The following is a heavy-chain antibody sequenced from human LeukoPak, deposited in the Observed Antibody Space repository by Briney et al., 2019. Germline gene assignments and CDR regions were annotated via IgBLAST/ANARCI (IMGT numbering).Heavy chain of an antibody. V-gene: IGHV3-48*02. CDR1: GLTFSSYS. Sequence: GGSLRLSCVVSGLTFSSYSMNWVRQAPGKGLEWVSYISSSTSTIYYADSVKGRFTISRDNAQNSLYLHMSSLRDEDTAVYYCARGDGFHYFDYWGQGALVTVSS. J-gene: IGHJ4*02. CDR3: ARGDGFHYFDY. D-gene: IGHD5-24*01. CDR2: ISSSTSTI.